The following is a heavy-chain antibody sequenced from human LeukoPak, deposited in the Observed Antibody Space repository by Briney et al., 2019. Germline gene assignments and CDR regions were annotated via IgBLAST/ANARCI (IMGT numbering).Heavy chain of an antibody. CDR2: IFARGTT. CDR1: GGSINSGSYY. Sequence: PSETLSLTCTVSGGSINSGSYYWSWIRQPAGKGLEWIGRIFARGTTTYNPSLKSRVTISVDTSNNQFSLKLNSVTAADTAVYYCARDLGSGWYYAFNIWSQGTMVTVSS. J-gene: IGHJ3*02. V-gene: IGHV4-61*02. CDR3: ARDLGSGWYYAFNI. D-gene: IGHD6-19*01.